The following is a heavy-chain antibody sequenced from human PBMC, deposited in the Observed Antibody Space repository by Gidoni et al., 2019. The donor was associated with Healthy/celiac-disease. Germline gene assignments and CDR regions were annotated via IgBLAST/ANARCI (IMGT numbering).Heavy chain of an antibody. CDR2: INHSGTT. Sequence: QVQLQQCGAGLLKPSETLSLTCAGDGGSLSGYYGSWIRQPPGKGLEWTGEINHSGTTNYNPSLQSRVTISVDTSKNQSSLKLSSVTAADTAVYYCARGPRSITMVRGVNPFDPWGQGTLVTVSS. CDR3: ARGPRSITMVRGVNPFDP. CDR1: GGSLSGYY. D-gene: IGHD3-10*01. J-gene: IGHJ5*02. V-gene: IGHV4-34*01.